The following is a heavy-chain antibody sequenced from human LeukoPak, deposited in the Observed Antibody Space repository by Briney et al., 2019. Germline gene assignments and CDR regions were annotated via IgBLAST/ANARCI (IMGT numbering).Heavy chain of an antibody. CDR2: ISGSGGST. CDR1: GFTFSSYA. V-gene: IGHV3-23*01. J-gene: IGHJ4*02. D-gene: IGHD2-2*01. CDR3: AKDGAGSQSYCSSTSCYVDH. Sequence: GGSLRLSCAASGFTFSSYAMSWVRQAPGKGLEWVSAISGSGGSTYYADSVKGRFTISRDNSKNTLYLQMNSLRAEDTAVYYCAKDGAGSQSYCSSTSCYVDHWGQGTLVTVSS.